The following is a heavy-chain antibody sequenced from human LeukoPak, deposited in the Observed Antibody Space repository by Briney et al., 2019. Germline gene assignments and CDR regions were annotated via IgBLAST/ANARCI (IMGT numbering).Heavy chain of an antibody. CDR2: MSPNSGNT. Sequence: GASVKVSCKASGYTFTSYGISWVRQAPGQGLEWMGWMSPNSGNTGYAQKFQGRVTMTRDTSMSTAYMELSTLSSDDTAVYYCARALSGCVLCFDYWGQGSLVTVSS. CDR3: ARALSGCVLCFDY. CDR1: GYTFTSYG. J-gene: IGHJ4*02. D-gene: IGHD6-19*01. V-gene: IGHV1-8*02.